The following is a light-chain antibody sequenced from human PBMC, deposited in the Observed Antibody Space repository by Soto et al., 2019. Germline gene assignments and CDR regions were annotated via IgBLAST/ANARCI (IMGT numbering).Light chain of an antibody. Sequence: EIVLTQSPGTLCLCTGQRATLSCRASQRLSASDIAWYQQKPGQAPKFLIYGVSSRATGIPDRFSGSGSGTDFTLTISRLEPEDFAVYHCQQYGSSPRITFGQGTRLEIK. CDR1: QRLSASD. CDR2: GVS. CDR3: QQYGSSPRIT. J-gene: IGKJ5*01. V-gene: IGKV3-20*01.